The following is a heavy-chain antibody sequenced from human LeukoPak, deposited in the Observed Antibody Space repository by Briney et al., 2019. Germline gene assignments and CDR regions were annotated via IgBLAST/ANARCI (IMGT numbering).Heavy chain of an antibody. Sequence: SETLSLTCAVYGGSFSGYYWSWIRQPPGKGLEWIGEINHSGSTNYNPSLKSRVTMSVDTSKNQFSLKLGSVTAADTAVYYCARSMVRGVMSRHFDYWGQGTLVTVSS. D-gene: IGHD3-10*01. J-gene: IGHJ4*02. CDR3: ARSMVRGVMSRHFDY. CDR1: GGSFSGYY. V-gene: IGHV4-34*01. CDR2: INHSGST.